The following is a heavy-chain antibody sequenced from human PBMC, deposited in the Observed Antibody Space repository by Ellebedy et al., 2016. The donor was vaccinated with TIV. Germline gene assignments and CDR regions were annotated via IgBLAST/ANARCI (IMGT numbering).Heavy chain of an antibody. D-gene: IGHD1-26*01. J-gene: IGHJ4*02. Sequence: SETLSLTCTVSGGSVSSSSYYWGWIRQPPGKGLEWIGSIYYSGSTYYNPSLKSRVTMSVDTSKNQFSLNLNSVTAADTAVYYCASTMVGATTRFDYWGQGTLVTVSS. CDR2: IYYSGST. V-gene: IGHV4-39*07. CDR1: GGSVSSSSYY. CDR3: ASTMVGATTRFDY.